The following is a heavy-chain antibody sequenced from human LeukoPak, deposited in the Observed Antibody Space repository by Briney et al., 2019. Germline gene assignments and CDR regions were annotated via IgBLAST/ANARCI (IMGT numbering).Heavy chain of an antibody. V-gene: IGHV3-23*01. D-gene: IGHD6-19*01. CDR3: ARDSSSGWYHDS. Sequence: GGSLRLSCAASGFTFSSYAMSWVRQAPGKGLEWVSAISGSGGSTYYADSVKGRFTISRDKSKNTLYLQMNSLRAEDTAVYYCARDSSSGWYHDSWGQGTLVTVSS. CDR2: ISGSGGST. CDR1: GFTFSSYA. J-gene: IGHJ4*02.